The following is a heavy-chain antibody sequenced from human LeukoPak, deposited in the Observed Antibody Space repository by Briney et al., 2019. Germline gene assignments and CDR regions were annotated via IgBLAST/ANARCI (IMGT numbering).Heavy chain of an antibody. D-gene: IGHD4-17*01. V-gene: IGHV1-69*04. Sequence: SVKVSCKASGGTFSSYAINWVRQAPGQGLEWMGRIIPILGIANYAQKFQGRVTITADKSTSTAYMELSSLRSEDTAVYYCASTTVTRRYAFDYWGQGTLVTVSS. CDR3: ASTTVTRRYAFDY. CDR2: IIPILGIA. J-gene: IGHJ4*02. CDR1: GGTFSSYA.